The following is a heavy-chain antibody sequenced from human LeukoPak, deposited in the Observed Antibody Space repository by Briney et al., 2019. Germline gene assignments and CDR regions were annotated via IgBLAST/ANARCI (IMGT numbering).Heavy chain of an antibody. D-gene: IGHD3-10*01. J-gene: IGHJ4*02. CDR3: AGEFDYYGSGSYWLFDY. CDR1: GGSISSYY. V-gene: IGHV4-4*07. Sequence: SETLSLTCTVSGGSISSYYWSWIRQPAGKGLEWIGRIYTSGSTNYNPSLKSRVTMSVDTSKNQFSLKLSSVTAADTAVYYCAGEFDYYGSGSYWLFDYWRQGTLVTVSS. CDR2: IYTSGST.